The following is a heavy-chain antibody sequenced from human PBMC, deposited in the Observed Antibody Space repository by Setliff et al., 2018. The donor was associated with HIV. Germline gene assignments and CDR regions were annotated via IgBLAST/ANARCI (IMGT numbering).Heavy chain of an antibody. CDR1: GYTFTTYG. CDR3: ARGRLSWSPDF. Sequence: SVKVSCKASGYTFTTYGVNWVRQAPGQGLEWMGWINSILGAPNYSHKFQGRVTITADESTSTAYMELSSLTSDDTAIYYCARGRLSWSPDFWGQGTLVTVSS. V-gene: IGHV1-69*11. CDR2: INSILGAP. J-gene: IGHJ4*02.